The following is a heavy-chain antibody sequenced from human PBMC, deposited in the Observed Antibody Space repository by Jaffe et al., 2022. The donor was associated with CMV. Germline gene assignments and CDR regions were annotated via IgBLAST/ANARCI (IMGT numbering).Heavy chain of an antibody. V-gene: IGHV4-39*01. CDR1: GGSISSSTYY. D-gene: IGHD6-19*01. Sequence: QLQLQESGPGLVKPSETLSLTCTVSGGSISSSTYYWGWIRQPPGKGLEWIGSIYYSGSTYYNPSLKSRITISVDTSKSQFSLRLSSVTAADTAVYYCATSIGVAVRRVNYYGMDVWGQGTTVTVSS. CDR2: IYYSGST. J-gene: IGHJ6*02. CDR3: ATSIGVAVRRVNYYGMDV.